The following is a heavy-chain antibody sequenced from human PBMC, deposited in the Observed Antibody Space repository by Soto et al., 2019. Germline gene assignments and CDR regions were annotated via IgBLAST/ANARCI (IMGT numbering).Heavy chain of an antibody. J-gene: IGHJ4*02. D-gene: IGHD6-19*01. Sequence: GGSLRLSCAASGFTVSSNYMSWVRQAPGKGLEWVSVIYSGGSTYYADSVKGRFTISRDNSKNTLCLQMNSLRAEDTAVYYCARDLGLRAVAGFDYWGQGTLVTVSS. CDR2: IYSGGST. CDR1: GFTVSSNY. CDR3: ARDLGLRAVAGFDY. V-gene: IGHV3-66*01.